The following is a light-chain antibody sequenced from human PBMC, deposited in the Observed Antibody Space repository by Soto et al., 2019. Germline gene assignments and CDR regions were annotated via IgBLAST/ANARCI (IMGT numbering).Light chain of an antibody. CDR1: SSDVAGYNY. V-gene: IGLV2-8*01. CDR2: EVT. Sequence: QSVLAQPPSASGSPGQSVTSSCTGTSSDVAGYNYVSWYQQHPGKAPKLIIYEVTKRPSGVPDRFSGSKSGNTASLTVSGLQAEDEADYYCSSYAGSSTLGVFGTGTKVTVL. J-gene: IGLJ1*01. CDR3: SSYAGSSTLGV.